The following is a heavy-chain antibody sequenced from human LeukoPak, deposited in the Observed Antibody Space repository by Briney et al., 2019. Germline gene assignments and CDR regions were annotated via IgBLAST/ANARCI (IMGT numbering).Heavy chain of an antibody. J-gene: IGHJ4*02. CDR2: ISYSGVT. Sequence: SETLSLTCTASGGSINSSSYFWGWIRQSPREGLEWIGTISYSGVTYYTPSLKSRVTLSVDTSKNQFSLKLVSVTAADTAVYYCVRPKDNDPVLAFDSWGQGLLVTVSS. CDR3: VRPKDNDPVLAFDS. CDR1: GGSINSSSYF. V-gene: IGHV4-39*01. D-gene: IGHD2-15*01.